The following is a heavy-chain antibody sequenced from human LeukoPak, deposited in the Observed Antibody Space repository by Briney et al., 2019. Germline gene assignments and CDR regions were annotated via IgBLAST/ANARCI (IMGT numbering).Heavy chain of an antibody. V-gene: IGHV4-39*07. CDR2: FSYSGST. CDR1: GDSISIISYY. Sequence: PSETLSLTCTFSGDSISIISYYCGWIRQTPGRGLEWIGSFSYSGSTYYNPSLKSRVTISVDTSKNQFSLKLSSVTAADTAVYYCARDRTVVVVVAATQAHWFDPWGQGTLVIVSS. J-gene: IGHJ5*02. D-gene: IGHD2-15*01. CDR3: ARDRTVVVVVAATQAHWFDP.